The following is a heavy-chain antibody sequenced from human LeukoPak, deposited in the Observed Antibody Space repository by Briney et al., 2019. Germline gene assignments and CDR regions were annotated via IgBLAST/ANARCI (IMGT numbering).Heavy chain of an antibody. D-gene: IGHD6-13*01. CDR3: AKDSEVLLDRAAAGRGHPAD. Sequence: PGGSLTLSCAASGFAFSVSAIHWVRQASGKGLEWVGLIKGKPKKYTTVYGESVKGRFTMSKDDSKNTAYLQMNSLKIEDTAVYYCAKDSEVLLDRAAAGRGHPADWGQGTLVTVSS. J-gene: IGHJ4*02. V-gene: IGHV3-73*01. CDR1: GFAFSVSA. CDR2: IKGKPKKYTT.